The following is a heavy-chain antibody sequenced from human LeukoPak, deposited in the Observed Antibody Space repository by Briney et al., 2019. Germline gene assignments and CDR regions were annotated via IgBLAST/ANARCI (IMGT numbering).Heavy chain of an antibody. CDR2: IHYSGST. D-gene: IGHD5-18*01. J-gene: IGHJ3*02. CDR1: GGSISSYY. CDR3: ARAESGYSYGPDAFDI. V-gene: IGHV4-59*01. Sequence: SETLSLTCTVSGGSISSYYWSWIRQPPGKGLEWIGYIHYSGSTNYNPSLKSRVTISVDTSKNQFSLKLSSVTAADTAVYYCARAESGYSYGPDAFDIWGQGTMVTVSS.